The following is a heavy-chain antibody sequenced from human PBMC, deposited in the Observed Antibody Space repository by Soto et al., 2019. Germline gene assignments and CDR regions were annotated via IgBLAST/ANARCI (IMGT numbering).Heavy chain of an antibody. Sequence: GESLKISCKGSGYSFTSYWSSWVRQMPGKGLEWMGRIDPSDSYTNYSPSFQGHVTISADKSISTAYLQWSSLKASDTAMYYCALEDYYGSGSYLLRYYGMDVWGQGTTVTVSS. CDR1: GYSFTSYW. CDR3: ALEDYYGSGSYLLRYYGMDV. V-gene: IGHV5-10-1*01. J-gene: IGHJ6*02. CDR2: IDPSDSYT. D-gene: IGHD3-10*01.